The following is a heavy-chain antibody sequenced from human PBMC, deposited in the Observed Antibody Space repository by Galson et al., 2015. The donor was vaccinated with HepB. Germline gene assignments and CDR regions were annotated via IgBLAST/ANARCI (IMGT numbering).Heavy chain of an antibody. J-gene: IGHJ3*02. CDR1: GFIFSSSA. Sequence: LRLSCAASGFIFSSSAMSWVRQAPGQGLEWVSGIGGSGITTYYADSVKGRFTISRDNSKNTLYLQMNSLRAEDTAVYYCARPKWATVIAFDIWGQGTMATVSS. CDR2: IGGSGITT. D-gene: IGHD4-17*01. CDR3: ARPKWATVIAFDI. V-gene: IGHV3-23*01.